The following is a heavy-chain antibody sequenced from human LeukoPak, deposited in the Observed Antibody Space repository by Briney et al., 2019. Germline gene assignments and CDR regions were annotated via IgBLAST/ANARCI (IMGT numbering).Heavy chain of an antibody. J-gene: IGHJ4*02. CDR1: GFTFSSYG. D-gene: IGHD6-19*01. CDR2: ISYDGSNK. V-gene: IGHV3-30*18. Sequence: PGGSLRLSCAASGFTFSSYGMHWVRQAPGKGLEWVAVISYDGSNKYYADSVKGRFTISRDNSKNTLYLQMNSLRAEDTAVYYCAKGRSSGWAPFDYWGQGTLVTVSP. CDR3: AKGRSSGWAPFDY.